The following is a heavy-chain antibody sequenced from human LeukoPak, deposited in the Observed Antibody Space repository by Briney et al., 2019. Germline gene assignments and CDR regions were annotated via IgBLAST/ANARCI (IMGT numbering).Heavy chain of an antibody. D-gene: IGHD3-10*01. J-gene: IGHJ4*02. CDR2: TYYRSKWYN. V-gene: IGHV6-1*01. CDR1: GDSVSSNSAA. CDR3: ARALGITMVRGVIIPFDY. Sequence: SQTLSLTCALSGDSVSSNSAAWNWIRQSPSRGLEWLVRTYYRSKWYNDYAVSVKSRITINPDTSKNQFSLQLNSVTPEDTAVYYCARALGITMVRGVIIPFDYWGQGTLVTVSS.